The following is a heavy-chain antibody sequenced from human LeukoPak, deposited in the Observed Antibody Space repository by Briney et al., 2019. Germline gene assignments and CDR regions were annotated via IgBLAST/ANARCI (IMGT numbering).Heavy chain of an antibody. CDR3: ARDLGITGTNYFDY. Sequence: PSETLSLTCDVSKDPIISFDHSWSWIRHFPGKGLEWMGYRHSTGNSYYNPSLRGRVFISEDSSTGHLSLTLSFVTAADTAVYYCARDLGITGTNYFDYWGQGTLVTVSS. V-gene: IGHV4-30-4*07. J-gene: IGHJ4*02. CDR2: RHSTGNS. CDR1: KDPIISFDHS. D-gene: IGHD1-20*01.